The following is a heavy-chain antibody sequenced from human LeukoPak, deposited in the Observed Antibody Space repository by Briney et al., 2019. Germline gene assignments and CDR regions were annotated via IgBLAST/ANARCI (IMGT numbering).Heavy chain of an antibody. J-gene: IGHJ4*02. CDR1: GYSISSGYY. Sequence: SETLSLTCTVSGYSISSGYYWGWIRQPPGQGLEWIGSIYHSGSTYYNPSLKSRVTISVDTSKNQFSLKLSSVTAADTAVYYCASGVMRSAGSDYWGQGTLVTVSS. D-gene: IGHD3-16*01. V-gene: IGHV4-38-2*02. CDR2: IYHSGST. CDR3: ASGVMRSAGSDY.